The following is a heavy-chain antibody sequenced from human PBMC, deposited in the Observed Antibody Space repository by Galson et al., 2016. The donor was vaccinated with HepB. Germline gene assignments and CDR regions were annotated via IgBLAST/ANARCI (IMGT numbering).Heavy chain of an antibody. CDR3: AKAHYDILTGYWPYFDY. V-gene: IGHV3-33*06. CDR2: IWYDGSHE. CDR1: GFTFSSYA. D-gene: IGHD3-9*01. Sequence: SLRLSCAASGFTFSSYAMHWVRQAPGKGLEWVAVIWYDGSHEYYADSVKGRFTISRDNSKNTVYLQMNSLRVEDTAVYYCAKAHYDILTGYWPYFDYWGQGTLLTVSS. J-gene: IGHJ4*02.